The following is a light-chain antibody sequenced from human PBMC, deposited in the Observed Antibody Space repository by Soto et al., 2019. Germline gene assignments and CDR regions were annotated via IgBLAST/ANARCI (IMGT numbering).Light chain of an antibody. J-gene: IGKJ5*01. CDR2: DAS. CDR3: QQRSNWIT. Sequence: EIVLTQSPGTLSLSPGERATLSCRASQTVTRSYLAWYQQKPGQAPRLLIYDASNRATGIPARFSGSGSGTDFTLTISSLEPEDFAVYYCQQRSNWITFGQGTRLEIK. V-gene: IGKV3-11*01. CDR1: QTVTRSY.